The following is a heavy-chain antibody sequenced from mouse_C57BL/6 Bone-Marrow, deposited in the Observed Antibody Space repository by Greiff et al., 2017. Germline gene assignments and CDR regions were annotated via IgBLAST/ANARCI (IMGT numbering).Heavy chain of an antibody. CDR2: IYPGSGST. V-gene: IGHV1-55*01. D-gene: IGHD1-1*01. CDR3: ARYGSSGDYFDY. CDR1: GYTFTSYW. J-gene: IGHJ2*01. Sequence: VQLQQSGAELVKPGASVKMSCKASGYTFTSYWITWVKQRPGQGLEWIGDIYPGSGSTNYNEKFKSKATLTVDTSSSTAYMQLSSLTSEDSAVXYCARYGSSGDYFDYWGQGTTLTVSS.